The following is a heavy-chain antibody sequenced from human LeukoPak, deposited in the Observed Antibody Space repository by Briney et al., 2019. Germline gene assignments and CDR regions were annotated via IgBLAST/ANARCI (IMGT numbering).Heavy chain of an antibody. CDR2: IYYSGST. D-gene: IGHD5-18*01. J-gene: IGHJ4*02. CDR3: AKDRRGSVGLLDY. CDR1: GDSVSSSGYY. V-gene: IGHV4-31*03. Sequence: KSSETLSLTCTVSGDSVSSSGYYWSWIRQHPGKGLEWIGYIYYSGSTNYNPSLNSRVTISLDTSKNQFSLNLTSVTAADTAVYYCAKDRRGSVGLLDYWGQGTLVTVSS.